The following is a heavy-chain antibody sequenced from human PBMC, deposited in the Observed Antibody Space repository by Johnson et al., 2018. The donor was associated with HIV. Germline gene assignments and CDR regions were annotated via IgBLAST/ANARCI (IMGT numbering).Heavy chain of an antibody. CDR2: ISFDGSNK. CDR3: ASGDDDGF. Sequence: QVQLVESGGGVVRPGGSLRLSCAASGFNVDDDALSWVRQVPGKGLEWVAVISFDGSNKYYADSVKGRFTISRDNSKNTLYLQMNSLRAEDTALYYCASGDDDGFWGQGPMVTVSS. J-gene: IGHJ3*01. CDR1: GFNVDDDA. D-gene: IGHD5-12*01. V-gene: IGHV3-30*04.